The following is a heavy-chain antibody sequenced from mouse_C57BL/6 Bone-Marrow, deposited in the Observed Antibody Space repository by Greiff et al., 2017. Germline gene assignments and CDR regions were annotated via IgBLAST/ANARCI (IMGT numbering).Heavy chain of an antibody. CDR1: GFNIKDSY. D-gene: IGHD2-4*01. Sequence: VQLKESGAELVKPGASVKLSCTASGFNIKDSYMHWVKQRTEQGLEWIGRIDPEDGETKYAPKFQGKATITAVTSSNTASLQLSSLTSEDTAVYYCAFYDYYYFDYWGQGTTLPVSS. V-gene: IGHV14-2*01. J-gene: IGHJ2*01. CDR2: IDPEDGET. CDR3: AFYDYYYFDY.